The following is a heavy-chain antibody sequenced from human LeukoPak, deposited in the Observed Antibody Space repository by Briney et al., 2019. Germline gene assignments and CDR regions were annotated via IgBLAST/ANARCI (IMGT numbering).Heavy chain of an antibody. Sequence: PGGSLRLSCAASGFTFSSYGMHWVRQAPGKGLEWVSSISSSSSYIYYADSVKGRFTISRANAKNSLYLQMNSLRAEDTAVYYCARDPAARSYMDVWGKGTTVTVSS. J-gene: IGHJ6*03. D-gene: IGHD6-6*01. CDR3: ARDPAARSYMDV. CDR2: ISSSSSYI. CDR1: GFTFSSYG. V-gene: IGHV3-21*01.